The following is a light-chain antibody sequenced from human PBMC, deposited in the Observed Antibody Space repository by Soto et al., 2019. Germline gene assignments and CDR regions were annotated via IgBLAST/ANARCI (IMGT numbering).Light chain of an antibody. CDR3: QQYGGSPET. CDR1: QSISSW. V-gene: IGKV1-5*01. J-gene: IGKJ1*01. CDR2: DAS. Sequence: DIQMTQSPSSVSASVGDRVTITCRASQSISSWLAWYQQKPGKAHKXLIYDASSLESGVPSRFSGSGSGTELTITISRLEPEDFEVYYCQQYGGSPETFGQGTKVDIK.